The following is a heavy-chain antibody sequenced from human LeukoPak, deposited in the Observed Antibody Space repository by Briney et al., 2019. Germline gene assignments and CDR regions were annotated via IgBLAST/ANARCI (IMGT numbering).Heavy chain of an antibody. CDR1: GFIFSSYS. V-gene: IGHV3-48*01. CDR2: INSGSTTI. J-gene: IGHJ4*02. Sequence: GGSLRLSCEASGFIFSSYSMNWVRQAPGKGLEWISKINSGSTTIYYKDSVRGRFTISRDNAKNSLSLQMNNLRVEDTAVYYCARTRDLGPDYWGPGTLVTVSS. CDR3: ARTRDLGPDY. D-gene: IGHD1-26*01.